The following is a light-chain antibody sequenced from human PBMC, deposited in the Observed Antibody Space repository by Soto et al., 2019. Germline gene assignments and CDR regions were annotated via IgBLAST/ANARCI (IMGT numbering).Light chain of an antibody. Sequence: DIQMTQAPSSPSASVGDRVTITCRASQPIDTSLNWYQQKPGNAPRLLIYAASSLHSGGLLRFSGSGSGTDFTLTISSLQPEDFSTYYRQQRYSSPFTFGPGTTVDIK. CDR1: QPIDTS. CDR3: QQRYSSPFT. J-gene: IGKJ3*01. V-gene: IGKV1-39*01. CDR2: AAS.